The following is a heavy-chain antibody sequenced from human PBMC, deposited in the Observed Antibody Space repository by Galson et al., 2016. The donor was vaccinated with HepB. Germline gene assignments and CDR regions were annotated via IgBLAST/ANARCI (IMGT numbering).Heavy chain of an antibody. CDR3: ARRAMVRGVMGYFDY. Sequence: SVKVSCKASGYTFTSYYLHWVRQAPGQGPEWMGIINPSGGSSGYTQKFQGRLTMTRDTSTSTVYMELSSLRSEDTAVYYCARRAMVRGVMGYFDYWGQGTLVTVSS. CDR2: INPSGGSS. D-gene: IGHD3-10*01. J-gene: IGHJ4*02. V-gene: IGHV1-46*01. CDR1: GYTFTSYY.